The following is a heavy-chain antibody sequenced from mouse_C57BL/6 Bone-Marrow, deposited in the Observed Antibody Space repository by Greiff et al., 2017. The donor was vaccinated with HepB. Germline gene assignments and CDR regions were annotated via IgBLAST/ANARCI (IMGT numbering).Heavy chain of an antibody. Sequence: EVQLVESGPGLVKPSQSLSLTCSVTGYSITSGYYWNWIRQFPGNKLEWMGYISYDGSNNYNPSLKNRISITRDTSKNQFFLKLNSVTTEDTATYYCARERRYYGSSSYYYAMDYWGQGTSVTVSS. V-gene: IGHV3-6*01. CDR2: ISYDGSN. CDR1: GYSITSGYY. D-gene: IGHD1-1*01. CDR3: ARERRYYGSSSYYYAMDY. J-gene: IGHJ4*01.